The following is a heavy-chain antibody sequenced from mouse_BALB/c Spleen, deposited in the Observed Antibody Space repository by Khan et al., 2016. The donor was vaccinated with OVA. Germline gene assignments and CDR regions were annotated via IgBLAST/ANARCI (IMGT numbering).Heavy chain of an antibody. CDR3: ARLAYYYDSEGFAY. J-gene: IGHJ3*01. D-gene: IGHD1-1*01. Sequence: EVQRVESGGDLVKPGGSLKLSCAASGFTFSTYGMSWVRQTPDKRLEWVATISSGGSYTYYPDSVKGRFTISRDNAKNTLYMQMSSLKSEDTAIYYCARLAYYYDSEGFAYWGQGTLVTVSA. CDR2: ISSGGSYT. CDR1: GFTFSTYG. V-gene: IGHV5-6*01.